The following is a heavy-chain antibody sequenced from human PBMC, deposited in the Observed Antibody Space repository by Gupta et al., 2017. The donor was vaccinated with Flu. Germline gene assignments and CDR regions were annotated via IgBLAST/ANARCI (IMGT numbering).Heavy chain of an antibody. CDR2: IYKTGDST. CDR1: GFTFGSYA. Sequence: SCAASGFTFGSYAMSWVRQAPGKGLEWVSAIYKTGDSTYYADSVEGRFTISRDNSRNTLYLQMNSLRAEDTAIYYCVKDTARYFDDGGQGTLVTVSS. D-gene: IGHD1-20*01. J-gene: IGHJ4*02. CDR3: VKDTARYFDD. V-gene: IGHV3-23*01.